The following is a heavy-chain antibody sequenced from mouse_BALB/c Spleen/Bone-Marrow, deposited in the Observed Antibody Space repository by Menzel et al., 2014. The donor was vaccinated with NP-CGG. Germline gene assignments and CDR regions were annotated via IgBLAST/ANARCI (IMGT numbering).Heavy chain of an antibody. CDR1: GFTFSSYS. CDR3: SKDGGYDYSYYFDY. V-gene: IGHV5-6-4*01. J-gene: IGHJ2*01. Sequence: EVQLVESGGGLVKPGGSLKLSCAASGFTFSSYSTSWVRQTPEKRLEWVATISSGGHYTYYPDSVKGRFTISRDNAKNTLYLQMSSLKSEDTAMYYCSKDGGYDYSYYFDYWGQGTTLTVSS. CDR2: ISSGGHYT. D-gene: IGHD2-4*01.